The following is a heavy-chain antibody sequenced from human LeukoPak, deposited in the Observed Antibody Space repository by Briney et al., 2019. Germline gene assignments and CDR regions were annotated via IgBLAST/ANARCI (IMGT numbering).Heavy chain of an antibody. Sequence: PSQTLSLTCAISGDSVSSNSAGWSWIRQSPSRGLEWLGRTYYRSKWYNDYAVSVKSRIIINPDTSKNQFSLQLNSVTPEDTAVYYCARGGGAQDYWGQGTLVTVSS. CDR1: GDSVSSNSAG. CDR2: TYYRSKWYN. CDR3: ARGGGAQDY. J-gene: IGHJ4*02. V-gene: IGHV6-1*01. D-gene: IGHD1-26*01.